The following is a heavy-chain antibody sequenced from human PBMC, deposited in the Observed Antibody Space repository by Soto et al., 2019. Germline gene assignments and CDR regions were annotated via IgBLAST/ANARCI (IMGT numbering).Heavy chain of an antibody. CDR3: AKDQLWFWELFRGGFDH. D-gene: IGHD3-10*01. J-gene: IGHJ4*02. V-gene: IGHV3-23*01. CDR2: TSGGGEST. CDR1: GFTFNSYA. Sequence: GGSLRLSCAASGFTFNSYAMTWVRQAPGRGLEWVSATSGGGESTYYADSVKGRFTISRDNSKNTLYLQMNSLRAEDTAVYYCAKDQLWFWELFRGGFDHWGQETLVPVSS.